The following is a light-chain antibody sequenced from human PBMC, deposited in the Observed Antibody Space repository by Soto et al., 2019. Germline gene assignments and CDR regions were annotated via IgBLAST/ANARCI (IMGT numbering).Light chain of an antibody. V-gene: IGKV3-20*01. Sequence: EFVLTQSPGTLSLSPGERATLSCRASQTVRNNYLAWYQQKRGQAPRXLIYGASSRETGIPDRFSGSGAGTEFTLTISRLEPEDFAVYYCQQYGSSTWTFGQGTKVDIK. CDR3: QQYGSSTWT. CDR2: GAS. CDR1: QTVRNNY. J-gene: IGKJ1*01.